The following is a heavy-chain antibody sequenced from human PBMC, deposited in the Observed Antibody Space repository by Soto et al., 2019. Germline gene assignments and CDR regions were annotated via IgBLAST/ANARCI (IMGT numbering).Heavy chain of an antibody. CDR2: ISWNSINR. Sequence: GWSLRLACACSGFRFVDYAMHWVRQPPGKGLEWVSGISWNSINRGYADSVKGRFTISRDNAKNSLYLQMNNLRPGDTGLYYCARELISSSMGAFDIWGQGTLVTVSS. J-gene: IGHJ3*02. D-gene: IGHD2-2*01. CDR1: GFRFVDYA. V-gene: IGHV3-9*01. CDR3: ARELISSSMGAFDI.